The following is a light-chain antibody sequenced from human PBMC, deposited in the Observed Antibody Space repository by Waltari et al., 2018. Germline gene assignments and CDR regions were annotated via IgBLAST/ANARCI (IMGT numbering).Light chain of an antibody. CDR2: QDS. CDR1: KLGNRY. Sequence: SYELTQPPSVSVSPGQTASITCSGDKLGNRYACWYQQRPGQSPVLVIYQDSKRPSGIPEGFSGSNSGNTATLTISGTQAMDEADYYCQAWDINTGVFGGGTKLTVL. CDR3: QAWDINTGV. V-gene: IGLV3-1*01. J-gene: IGLJ3*02.